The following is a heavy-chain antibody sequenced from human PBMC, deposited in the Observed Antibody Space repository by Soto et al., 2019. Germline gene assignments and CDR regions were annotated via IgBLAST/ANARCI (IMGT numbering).Heavy chain of an antibody. J-gene: IGHJ5*02. D-gene: IGHD4-17*01. V-gene: IGHV3-23*01. Sequence: TVGSLRLSCAASGFTFSSYAMSWVRQAPGKGLEWVSAISGSGGSTYYADSVKGRFTISRDNSKNTLYLQMNSLRAEDTAVYYCAKDSWGVDQHGDYTANWFDPWGQGTLVNVSS. CDR3: AKDSWGVDQHGDYTANWFDP. CDR2: ISGSGGST. CDR1: GFTFSSYA.